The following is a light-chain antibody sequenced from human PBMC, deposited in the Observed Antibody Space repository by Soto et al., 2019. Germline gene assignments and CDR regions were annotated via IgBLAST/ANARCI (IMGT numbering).Light chain of an antibody. CDR3: QHYNSYSPWT. V-gene: IGKV1-5*01. Sequence: DIQMTQSPSTLSSPVGDRVTITCRASQSIRSWLAWYQQKPGKAPKLLIYDVSSLGSGVPSRFSGSGSETEFTLTISSVQPDDVATYYCQHYNSYSPWTFGQGTKVDIK. CDR1: QSIRSW. J-gene: IGKJ1*01. CDR2: DVS.